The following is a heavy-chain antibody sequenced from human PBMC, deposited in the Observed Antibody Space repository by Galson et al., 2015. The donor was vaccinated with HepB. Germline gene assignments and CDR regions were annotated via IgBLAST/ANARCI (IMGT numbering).Heavy chain of an antibody. CDR1: GFTFSSYS. Sequence: SLRLSCAASGFTFSSYSMNWVRQAPGKGLEWVSSISSSSSYIYYADSVKGRFTISRDNAKNSLYLQMNSLRAEDTAVYYCARGWGASWEYYDAFDIWGQGTMVTVSS. CDR3: ARGWGASWEYYDAFDI. J-gene: IGHJ3*02. CDR2: ISSSSSYI. V-gene: IGHV3-21*01. D-gene: IGHD1-26*01.